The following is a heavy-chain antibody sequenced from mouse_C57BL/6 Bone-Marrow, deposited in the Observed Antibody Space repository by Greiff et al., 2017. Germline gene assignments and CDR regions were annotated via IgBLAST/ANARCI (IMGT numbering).Heavy chain of an antibody. D-gene: IGHD2-4*01. CDR2: ISSGGSYT. Sequence: EVQLMESGGDLVKPGGSLKLSCAASGFTFSSYGMSWVRQTPDKRLEWVATISSGGSYTYYPDSVKGRFTISRDNAKNTLYLQMSSLKSEDTAMYYCARHTVYYDLYYAMDYWGQGTSVTVSS. CDR3: ARHTVYYDLYYAMDY. CDR1: GFTFSSYG. J-gene: IGHJ4*01. V-gene: IGHV5-6*01.